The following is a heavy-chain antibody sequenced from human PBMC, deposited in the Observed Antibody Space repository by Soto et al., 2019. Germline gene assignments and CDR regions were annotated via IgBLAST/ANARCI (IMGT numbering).Heavy chain of an antibody. Sequence: EVQLVESGGGLIQPGGSLRLSCAASGFTVSSNYMSWVRQAPGKGLEWVSVIYSGGSTYYAHSVKARFTISGDNSKNTVYLQMICRRAEHTAVYYCVRDRVESVYPEYFQHWGQGTLVTVSS. J-gene: IGHJ1*01. CDR3: VRDRVESVYPEYFQH. CDR2: IYSGGST. V-gene: IGHV3-53*01. D-gene: IGHD2-15*01. CDR1: GFTVSSNY.